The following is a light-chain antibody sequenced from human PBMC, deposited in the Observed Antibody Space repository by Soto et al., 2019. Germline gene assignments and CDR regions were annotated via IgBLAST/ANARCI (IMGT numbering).Light chain of an antibody. V-gene: IGKV4-1*01. CDR2: WAS. Sequence: DIVMTQSPDSLAVSLGERATINCKSSQNVIHTSSNKSYLAWYQQKPGQPPELLLYWASARESGVPDRFSGSGSGTDFTRTISSLQAEDVAVYYCQQYYTTPLTFGQGTKVEIK. J-gene: IGKJ2*01. CDR3: QQYYTTPLT. CDR1: QNVIHTSSNKSY.